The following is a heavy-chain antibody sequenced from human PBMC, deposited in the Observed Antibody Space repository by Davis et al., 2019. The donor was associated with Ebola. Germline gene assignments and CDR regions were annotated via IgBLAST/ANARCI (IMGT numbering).Heavy chain of an antibody. Sequence: GSLRLSCAVSGGSISSSNWWRWVRQPPGKGLEWIGEIYHSGITYYNPSLKSRVTISVDKSKNQFSLNLTSVTAADTAVYYCARSSFVIVEAAPHYFAYWGQGTLVTVSS. CDR1: GGSISSSNW. D-gene: IGHD2/OR15-2a*01. CDR3: ARSSFVIVEAAPHYFAY. J-gene: IGHJ4*02. CDR2: IYHSGIT. V-gene: IGHV4-4*02.